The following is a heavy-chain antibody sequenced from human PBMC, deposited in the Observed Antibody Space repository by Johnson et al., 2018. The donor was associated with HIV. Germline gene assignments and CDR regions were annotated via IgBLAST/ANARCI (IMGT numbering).Heavy chain of an antibody. V-gene: IGHV3-53*01. D-gene: IGHD5-24*01. CDR3: ARACRDGYTCDVYDV. Sequence: VQLVESGGGLIQPGGSLRLSCAASGFTVSSNYMSWVRQAPGKGLEWVPVIYSGGTTYYADSVRGRFTISRDNSKNTLFLQMNSLRAEDTAVFYCARACRDGYTCDVYDVWGQGTMVTVSS. CDR1: GFTVSSNY. J-gene: IGHJ3*01. CDR2: IYSGGTT.